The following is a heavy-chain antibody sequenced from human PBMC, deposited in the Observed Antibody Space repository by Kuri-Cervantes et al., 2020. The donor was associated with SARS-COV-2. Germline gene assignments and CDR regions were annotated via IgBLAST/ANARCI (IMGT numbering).Heavy chain of an antibody. J-gene: IGHJ4*02. CDR3: ARSPSNGDYDGWFDY. CDR1: GYTFTSHY. D-gene: IGHD4-17*01. Sequence: ALVKVSCKASGYTFTSHYRHWVRQAPGQGIEWMGIINPSGGSTSYAQKFQGRVTMTRDTSTSTVYMELSSLRSEDTAVYYCARSPSNGDYDGWFDYWGQGTLVTVSS. V-gene: IGHV1-46*01. CDR2: INPSGGST.